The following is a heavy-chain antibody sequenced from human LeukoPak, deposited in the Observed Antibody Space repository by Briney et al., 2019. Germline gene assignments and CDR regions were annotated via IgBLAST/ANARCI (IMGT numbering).Heavy chain of an antibody. Sequence: PGGSLRLSCAASGFTFSSYAMSWVRQAPGKGLEWVSATSGSGGSTYYADSVKGRFTISRDNSKNTLYLQMNSLRAEDTAVYYCAKDEGSTVTGSDYWGQGTLVTVSS. CDR3: AKDEGSTVTGSDY. V-gene: IGHV3-23*01. CDR2: TSGSGGST. CDR1: GFTFSSYA. D-gene: IGHD4-17*01. J-gene: IGHJ4*02.